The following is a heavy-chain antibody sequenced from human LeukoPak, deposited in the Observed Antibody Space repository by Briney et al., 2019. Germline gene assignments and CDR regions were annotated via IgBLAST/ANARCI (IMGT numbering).Heavy chain of an antibody. CDR2: IYPGDSDT. CDR1: GYSFTSYW. Sequence: GESLKISCKGSGYSFTSYWIGWVRQMPGKGLEWMGIIYPGDSDTRYSPSFQGQVTISADKSISTAYLQWSSLKASDTAMYYCASGPAAPGGRVVGATYYFDYWGQGTLVTVSS. V-gene: IGHV5-51*01. CDR3: ASGPAAPGGRVVGATYYFDY. D-gene: IGHD1-26*01. J-gene: IGHJ4*02.